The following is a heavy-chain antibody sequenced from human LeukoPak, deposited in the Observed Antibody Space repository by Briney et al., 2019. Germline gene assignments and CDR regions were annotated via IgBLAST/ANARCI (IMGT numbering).Heavy chain of an antibody. Sequence: PGRSLRLSCAASGLTFSSYGMHWVRQAPGKGLEWVAVISYDGSNKYYADSVKGRFTISRDNSKNTLYLQMNSLRAEDTAVYYCAKDYDKFLEWLLEGAPDYWGQGTLVTVSS. CDR3: AKDYDKFLEWLLEGAPDY. CDR1: GLTFSSYG. J-gene: IGHJ4*02. D-gene: IGHD3-3*01. V-gene: IGHV3-30*18. CDR2: ISYDGSNK.